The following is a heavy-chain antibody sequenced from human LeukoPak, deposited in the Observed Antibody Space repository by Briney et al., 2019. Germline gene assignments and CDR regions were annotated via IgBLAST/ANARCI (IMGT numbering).Heavy chain of an antibody. CDR3: ARGQYYYDSSGYYYLSYAFDI. Sequence: ASVNVSCKASGYTFTSYDINWVRQATGQGLEWMGWMNPNSGNTGYAQKFQGRVTMTRNTSISTAYMELSSLRSEDTAVYYCARGQYYYDSSGYYYLSYAFDIWGQGTMVTVSS. V-gene: IGHV1-8*01. CDR2: MNPNSGNT. J-gene: IGHJ3*02. D-gene: IGHD3-22*01. CDR1: GYTFTSYD.